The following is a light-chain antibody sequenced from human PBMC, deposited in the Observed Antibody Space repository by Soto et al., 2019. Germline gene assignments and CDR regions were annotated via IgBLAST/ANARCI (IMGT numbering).Light chain of an antibody. J-gene: IGKJ1*01. V-gene: IGKV3-11*01. CDR3: QQRSNWLWT. CDR1: QSVSSN. CDR2: DAS. Sequence: EIVMTQSPATLSVSPGERATLSCRASQSVSSNLAWYQQKPGQAPRLLIYDASNRATGIPARFSGSGSGTDFTLTISSLGPEDFAVYYCQQRSNWLWTFGQGTKVDI.